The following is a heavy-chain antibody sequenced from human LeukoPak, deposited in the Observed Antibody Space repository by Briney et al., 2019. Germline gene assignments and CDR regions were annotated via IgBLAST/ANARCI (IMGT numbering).Heavy chain of an antibody. CDR3: ARDEVRLVHQNYNWFDP. CDR1: GYTFTSYG. V-gene: IGHV1-18*01. J-gene: IGHJ5*02. CDR2: ISAYNGNT. D-gene: IGHD6-13*01. Sequence: ASVKDSCKASGYTFTSYGISWVRQAPGQGLEWMGWISAYNGNTNYAQKLQGRVTMTTDTSTSTAYMELRSLRSDDTAVYCCARDEVRLVHQNYNWFDPWGQGTLVTVSS.